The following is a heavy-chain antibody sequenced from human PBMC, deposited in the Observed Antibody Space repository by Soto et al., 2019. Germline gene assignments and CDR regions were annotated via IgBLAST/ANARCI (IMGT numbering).Heavy chain of an antibody. CDR1: GFSFSSYA. V-gene: IGHV3-23*01. D-gene: IGHD1-26*01. CDR3: AKDGSYYDFDY. Sequence: EVQLLESGGGLVQPGESLRLSCAASGFSFSSYAMSWVRQAPGKGLEWVSAIGGSGSSTYYADSVKGRFTISRDNSKNTLYLQMNSLRAEDTAVYYCAKDGSYYDFDYWGQGTLVTVSS. CDR2: IGGSGSST. J-gene: IGHJ4*02.